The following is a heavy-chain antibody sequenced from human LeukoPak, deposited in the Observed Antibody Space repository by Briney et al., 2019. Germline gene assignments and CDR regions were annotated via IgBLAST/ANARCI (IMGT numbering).Heavy chain of an antibody. J-gene: IGHJ4*02. V-gene: IGHV3-21*01. CDR2: ISSSSSYI. Sequence: GGSLRLSCAASVLTFSSYSMNWVRQAPGKGLEWVSSISSSSSYIYYADSVKGRFTISRDNAKNSLYLQMNSLRAEDTAVYYCARGQASDFDYWGQGTLVTVSS. CDR3: ARGQASDFDY. CDR1: VLTFSSYS.